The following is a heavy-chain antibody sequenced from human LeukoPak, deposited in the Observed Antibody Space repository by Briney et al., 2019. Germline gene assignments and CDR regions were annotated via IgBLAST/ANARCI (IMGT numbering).Heavy chain of an antibody. D-gene: IGHD1-1*01. CDR1: SFTLSSYA. J-gene: IGHJ4*02. V-gene: IGHV3-23*01. CDR2: ISGSGRT. Sequence: GGSLRLSCAASSFTLSSYAMSWVRQAPVKGLEWVSAISGSGRTYYADSVKGRFAISRDISKNTLYLQMDSLRAEDTAVYYCAKLVGTGTTPTDYWGQGTLVTVSS. CDR3: AKLVGTGTTPTDY.